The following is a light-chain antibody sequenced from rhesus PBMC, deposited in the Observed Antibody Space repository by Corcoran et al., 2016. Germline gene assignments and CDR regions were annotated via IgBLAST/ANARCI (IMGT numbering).Light chain of an antibody. Sequence: DIVMTQTPLSLPVTPGEPASISCRSSQSLLYSNGNTYLDWYLQKPGQSPRLLIYKVTNRESGVPDRFSGSGSGTDFTLKISRVEPEDVGVYYCMQSTKDPWTFGQGTKVEIK. CDR1: QSLLYSNGNTY. J-gene: IGKJ1*01. CDR2: KVT. V-gene: IGKV2S2*01. CDR3: MQSTKDPWT.